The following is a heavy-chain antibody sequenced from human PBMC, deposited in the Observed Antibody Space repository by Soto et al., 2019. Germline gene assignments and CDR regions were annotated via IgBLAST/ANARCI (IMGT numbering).Heavy chain of an antibody. CDR3: AKDPRYSSSEYFQH. D-gene: IGHD6-13*01. Sequence: GESLKISCAASGFTFSSYAMSWVRQAPGKGLEWVSAISGSGGSTYYADSVKGRFTISRDNSKNTLYLQMNSLRAEDTAVYYCAKDPRYSSSEYFQHWGQGTLVTVSS. CDR1: GFTFSSYA. CDR2: ISGSGGST. V-gene: IGHV3-23*01. J-gene: IGHJ1*01.